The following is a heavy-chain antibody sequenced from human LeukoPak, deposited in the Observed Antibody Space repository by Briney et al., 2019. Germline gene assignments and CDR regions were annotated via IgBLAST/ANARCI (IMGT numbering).Heavy chain of an antibody. CDR2: IRYDGSNK. V-gene: IGHV3-30*02. CDR3: AKPSRGVGASALFDY. Sequence: GGSLRLSCAASGFTFSSYGMHWVRQALGKGLEWVAFIRYDGSNKYYADSVKGRFTISRDNSKNTLYLQMNSLRAEDTAVYYCAKPSRGVGASALFDYWGQGTLVTVSS. CDR1: GFTFSSYG. D-gene: IGHD1-26*01. J-gene: IGHJ4*02.